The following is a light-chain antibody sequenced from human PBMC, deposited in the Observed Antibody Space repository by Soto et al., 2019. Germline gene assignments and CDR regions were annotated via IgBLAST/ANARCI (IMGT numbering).Light chain of an antibody. J-gene: IGKJ1*01. CDR2: DGS. CDR3: XXXXXYSRT. V-gene: IGKV1-5*01. Sequence: DIQMTQSPSTLSASVGDRITITCRASQSINTWLAWYQQKPGEAPQLLIYDGSTLAMGVPSRFSGSGSGTEFTLTISRLQPDXXXXXXXXXXXXYSRTFGQGTRVEVK. CDR1: QSINTW.